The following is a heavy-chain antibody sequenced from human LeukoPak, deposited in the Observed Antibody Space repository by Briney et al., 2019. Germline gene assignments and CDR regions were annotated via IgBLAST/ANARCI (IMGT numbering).Heavy chain of an antibody. V-gene: IGHV3-30*18. CDR2: ISYDGSNK. CDR1: DFTFSSYG. D-gene: IGHD3-22*01. CDR3: AKTGGEYYYDSSGYYFDY. Sequence: GGSLRLSCAASDFTFSSYGMHWVRQAPGKGLEWVAVISYDGSNKYYADSVKGRFTISRDNSKNTLYLQMNSLRAEDTAVYYCAKTGGEYYYDSSGYYFDYWGQGTLVTVSS. J-gene: IGHJ4*02.